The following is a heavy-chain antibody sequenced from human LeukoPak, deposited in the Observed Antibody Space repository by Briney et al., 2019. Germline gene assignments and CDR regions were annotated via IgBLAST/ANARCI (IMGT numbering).Heavy chain of an antibody. CDR2: ISAYNGNT. Sequence: VASVKVSCKASGYTFTSYGISWVRQAPGQGLEWMGWISAYNGNTNYAQKLQGRVTMTTDTSTSTAYMELRSLRSDDTAVYYCARDLASGSHYLNWFDPWGQGTLVTVSS. V-gene: IGHV1-18*01. D-gene: IGHD1-26*01. CDR3: ARDLASGSHYLNWFDP. J-gene: IGHJ5*02. CDR1: GYTFTSYG.